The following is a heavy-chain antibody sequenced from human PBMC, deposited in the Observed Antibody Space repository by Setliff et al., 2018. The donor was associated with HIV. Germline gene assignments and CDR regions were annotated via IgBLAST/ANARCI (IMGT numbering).Heavy chain of an antibody. CDR3: ARGQYCGGDCYSV. V-gene: IGHV1-2*02. CDR1: GYSFTDYY. D-gene: IGHD2-21*02. J-gene: IGHJ4*02. CDR2: INPNRGGT. Sequence: GASVKVSCKASGYSFTDYYMHWVRQAPGQGLEWMGWINPNRGGTNYAQKFQGRVTMTRDTSISTAYMELSRLRSDDTAVYYCARGQYCGGDCYSVWGQGTLVTVSS.